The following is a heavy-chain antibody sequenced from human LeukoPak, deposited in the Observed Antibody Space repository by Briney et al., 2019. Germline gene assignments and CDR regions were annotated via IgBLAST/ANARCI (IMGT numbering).Heavy chain of an antibody. CDR2: IYYSGST. CDR1: GGSISSYY. J-gene: IGHJ4*02. Sequence: SETLSLTCTVSGGSISSYYWSWIRQPPGKGLEWIGYIYYSGSTNYNPSLKSRVTISVDTSKNQFSLKLSSVTAADTAVYYCARHWSSCGWLIDYWGQGTLVTVSS. D-gene: IGHD6-19*01. CDR3: ARHWSSCGWLIDY. V-gene: IGHV4-59*08.